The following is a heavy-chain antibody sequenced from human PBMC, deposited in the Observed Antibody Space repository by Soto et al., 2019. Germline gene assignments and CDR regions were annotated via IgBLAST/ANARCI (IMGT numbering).Heavy chain of an antibody. D-gene: IGHD2-15*01. CDR3: ARGFRHFPY. J-gene: IGHJ4*02. CDR1: GFTFSDYA. V-gene: IGHV3-23*05. CDR2: IYPGGTNT. Sequence: GGSLRLSCAASGFTFSDYAMTWVRQAPGKGLEWVSTIYPGGTNTYYADSVKGRFTISRDNSMDTLYLQMNSLRAEDTAIYDCARGFRHFPYWGQGTLVTVSS.